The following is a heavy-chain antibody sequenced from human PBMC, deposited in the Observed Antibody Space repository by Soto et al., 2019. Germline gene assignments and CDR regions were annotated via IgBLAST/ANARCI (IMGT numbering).Heavy chain of an antibody. J-gene: IGHJ3*02. CDR2: ISAYNGKR. Sequence: QGQLLQSGDEVKKPGASLRVSCRASGYDFTSYGISWVRQAPGQGLEWLSWISAYNGKRDTAQKFQGRVTMTLDTSTDTAHMELGDLTSADTAVYYCARGRIVASIHDAFEIWGQGTMVAVSS. CDR3: ARGRIVASIHDAFEI. CDR1: GYDFTSYG. V-gene: IGHV1-18*01. D-gene: IGHD2-21*01.